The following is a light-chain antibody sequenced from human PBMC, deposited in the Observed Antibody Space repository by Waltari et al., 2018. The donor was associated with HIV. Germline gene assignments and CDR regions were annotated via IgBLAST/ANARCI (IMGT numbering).Light chain of an antibody. CDR3: QSADSSGTYVL. CDR2: KDS. CDR1: ALTKQY. V-gene: IGLV3-25*03. J-gene: IGLJ2*01. Sequence: SYELTQPPSVSVSPGKTARLTCSGDALTKQYTYWYQQKPGQAPVLVLYKDSERSSGIPDRFSGSSSGTTVTLTISGVQAEDEADYYCQSADSSGTYVLFGGGTKLTVL.